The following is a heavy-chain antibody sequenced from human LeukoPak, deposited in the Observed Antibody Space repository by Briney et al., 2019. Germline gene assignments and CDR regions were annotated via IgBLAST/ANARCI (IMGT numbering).Heavy chain of an antibody. D-gene: IGHD2-2*03. CDR3: ATGHCSSTSCYAAHY. V-gene: IGHV3-74*01. Sequence: PGGSLRLSCAASGFTFSSYWMHWVRQAPGKGLVWVSRINSDGSSTSYADSVKGRFTISRDNAKNTLYLQMNSLRAEDTAVYYCATGHCSSTSCYAAHYWGQGTLVTVSS. J-gene: IGHJ4*02. CDR1: GFTFSSYW. CDR2: INSDGSST.